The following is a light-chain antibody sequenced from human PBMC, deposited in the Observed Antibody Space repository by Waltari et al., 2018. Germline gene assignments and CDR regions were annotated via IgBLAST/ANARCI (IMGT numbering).Light chain of an antibody. CDR1: ELGATY. Sequence: SYELTQPPSVSVSPGQAASITCSGDELGATYTTWYQQRPRQAPVAIRYQEKKRPSGIPERCSGSTSGDTATLTISETQPLDEGYYCCQAWHTTTVVFGGGTRLTVL. CDR3: QAWHTTTVV. CDR2: QEK. V-gene: IGLV3-1*01. J-gene: IGLJ2*01.